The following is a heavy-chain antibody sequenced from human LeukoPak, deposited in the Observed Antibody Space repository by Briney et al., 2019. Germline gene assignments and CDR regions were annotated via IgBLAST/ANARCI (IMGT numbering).Heavy chain of an antibody. J-gene: IGHJ4*02. V-gene: IGHV3-74*01. CDR1: GFTFSSYW. CDR3: ASLNYGPDY. D-gene: IGHD3-16*01. CDR2: IDNDGRGT. Sequence: GGSLRLSCAASGFTFSSYWMHWVRQAPGKGLVWVSRIDNDGRGTSYADSVKGRFTISRDNAKNRLYLQMNSLRAEGTAVYYCASLNYGPDYWGQGTLVTVSS.